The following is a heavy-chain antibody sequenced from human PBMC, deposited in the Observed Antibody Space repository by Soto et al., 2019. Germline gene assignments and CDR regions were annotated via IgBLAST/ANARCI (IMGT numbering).Heavy chain of an antibody. CDR1: GYSFTSYW. J-gene: IGHJ6*02. D-gene: IGHD3-10*01. Sequence: PGESLKIACKGSGYSFTSYWICCFLQMPVKVLEWMGIIYPGDSDTRYSPSFQGQVTISADKSISTAYLQWSSLEASDTAMYYCARLGAGYGSGSYYYYYGMDVWGQGTTVTVSS. V-gene: IGHV5-51*01. CDR2: IYPGDSDT. CDR3: ARLGAGYGSGSYYYYYGMDV.